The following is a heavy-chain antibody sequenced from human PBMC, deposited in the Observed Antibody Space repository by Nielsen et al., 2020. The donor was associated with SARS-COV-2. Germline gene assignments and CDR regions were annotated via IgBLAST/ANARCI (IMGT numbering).Heavy chain of an antibody. Sequence: GGSLRLSGAASGFTFSSYSMNWVRQAPGKGLEWVSSISSSSSYIYYADSVKGRFTISRDNAKNSLYLQMNSLRAEDTAVYYCARAPSYYGSGSPYYFDYWGQGTLVTVSS. CDR3: ARAPSYYGSGSPYYFDY. V-gene: IGHV3-21*01. CDR1: GFTFSSYS. J-gene: IGHJ4*02. D-gene: IGHD3-10*01. CDR2: ISSSSSYI.